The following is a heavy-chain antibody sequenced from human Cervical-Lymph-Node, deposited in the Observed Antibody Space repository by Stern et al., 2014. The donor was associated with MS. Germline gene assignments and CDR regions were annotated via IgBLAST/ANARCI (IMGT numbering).Heavy chain of an antibody. CDR3: ARVTHDY. CDR1: GYTFTDHF. D-gene: IGHD5-18*01. Sequence: QVQLVQSGAEVKKPGASVTVSCKASGYTFTDHFIHWVRQAPGQGLEWMGRIKPDSGGTNYAQKFQGRVTITRDTSITTVYMELNSLMSDDTAIYYCARVTHDYWGRGTLVTVSS. V-gene: IGHV1-2*06. CDR2: IKPDSGGT. J-gene: IGHJ4*02.